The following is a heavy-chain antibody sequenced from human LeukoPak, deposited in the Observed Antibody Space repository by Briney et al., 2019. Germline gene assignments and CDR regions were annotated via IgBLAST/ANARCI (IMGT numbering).Heavy chain of an antibody. CDR1: GFTFSDYY. D-gene: IGHD3-10*01. Sequence: GGSLRLSCAASGFTFSDYYMSWIRQAPGKGLEWVSYISSSGSTIYYADSVKGRFTISRDNAKNSLYLQMNSLRAEDTAVYYCARDHSEYYYGSGSFRGSLAYWGQGTLVTVSS. J-gene: IGHJ4*02. CDR2: ISSSGSTI. V-gene: IGHV3-11*04. CDR3: ARDHSEYYYGSGSFRGSLAY.